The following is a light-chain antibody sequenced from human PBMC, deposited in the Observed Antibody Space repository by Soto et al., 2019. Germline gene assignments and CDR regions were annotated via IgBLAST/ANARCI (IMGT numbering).Light chain of an antibody. CDR1: QSVSSY. CDR2: GAS. CDR3: QQYNNWPPLT. J-gene: IGKJ4*01. V-gene: IGKV3-15*01. Sequence: EIVMTQSPATLSVSPGERATLSCRASQSVSSYLAWYQQKPGQAPRLLMYGASTRATGIPARFSGSGSGTEFTLTISSLQSEDFAVYYCQQYNNWPPLTFGGGTKVDIK.